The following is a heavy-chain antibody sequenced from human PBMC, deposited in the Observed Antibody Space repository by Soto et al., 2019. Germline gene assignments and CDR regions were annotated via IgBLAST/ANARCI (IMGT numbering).Heavy chain of an antibody. Sequence: SETLSLTCLVSGVSISSCYWSWVRQSPGKGLEWIADIYYNGRTNYNPSLENRLTTSLDTSKNQFSVRLRSVTAADTAVYYCAHSTNSLSHYGLDVWGQGTTVTVSS. J-gene: IGHJ6*02. CDR1: GVSISSCY. D-gene: IGHD1-7*01. CDR3: AHSTNSLSHYGLDV. V-gene: IGHV4-59*01. CDR2: IYYNGRT.